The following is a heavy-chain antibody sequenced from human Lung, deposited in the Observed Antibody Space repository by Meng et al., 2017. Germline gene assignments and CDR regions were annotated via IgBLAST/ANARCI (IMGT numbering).Heavy chain of an antibody. V-gene: IGHV1-69*05. CDR1: GGIFSNYV. Sequence: QGQLVKFGGGVMRPGSSVKVSCKALGGIFSNYVIGWVRQAPGQGLEWMGGINAVFGTTNYAQKFQDRVTITSDESTSTVYMELTRLTSEDTAVYFCARKAGNCISTTCYSLDYWGQGTLVTVSS. CDR3: ARKAGNCISTTCYSLDY. D-gene: IGHD2-2*01. CDR2: INAVFGTT. J-gene: IGHJ4*02.